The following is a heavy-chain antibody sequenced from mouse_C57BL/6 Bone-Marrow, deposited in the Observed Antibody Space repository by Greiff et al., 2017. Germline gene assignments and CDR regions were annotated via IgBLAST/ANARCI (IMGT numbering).Heavy chain of an antibody. CDR1: GYTFTSYW. CDR3: TRESTVGYAMDY. D-gene: IGHD1-1*01. Sequence: VQLQQSGTVLARPGASVKMSCKTSGYTFTSYWMHWVKQRPGQGLEWIGAIYPGNSDTSYNQKFKGKAKLTAVTSASTAYMELSSLTNEDSAVYYCTRESTVGYAMDYWGQGTSVTVSS. CDR2: IYPGNSDT. V-gene: IGHV1-5*01. J-gene: IGHJ4*01.